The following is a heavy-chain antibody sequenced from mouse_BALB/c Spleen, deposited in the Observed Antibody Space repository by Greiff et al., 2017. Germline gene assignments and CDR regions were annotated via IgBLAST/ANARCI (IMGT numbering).Heavy chain of an antibody. CDR1: GYSITSDYA. CDR2: ISYSGST. Sequence: EVQLQESGPGLVKPSQSLSLTCTVTGYSITSDYAWNWIRQFPGNKLEWMGYISYSGSTSYNPSLKSRISITRDTSKNQFFLQLNSVTTEDTATYYCARLESTLFAYWGQGTLVTVSA. CDR3: ARLESTLFAY. V-gene: IGHV3-2*02. J-gene: IGHJ3*01.